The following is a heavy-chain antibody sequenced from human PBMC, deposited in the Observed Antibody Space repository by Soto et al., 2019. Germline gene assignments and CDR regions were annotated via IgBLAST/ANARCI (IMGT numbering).Heavy chain of an antibody. CDR3: PGEDSSSSFAFDI. CDR2: IYSGGST. Sequence: GGSLRLSCAASGFTVSSNYMSWVRQAPGKGLEWVSVIYSGGSTYYADSVKGRFTISRDNSKNTLYLQMNSLRAEDTAVYYCPGEDSSSSFAFDIWGQGTMVTVSS. D-gene: IGHD6-6*01. V-gene: IGHV3-53*01. J-gene: IGHJ3*02. CDR1: GFTVSSNY.